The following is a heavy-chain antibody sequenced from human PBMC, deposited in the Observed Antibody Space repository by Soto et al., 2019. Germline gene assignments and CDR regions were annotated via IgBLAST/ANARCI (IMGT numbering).Heavy chain of an antibody. Sequence: PGESPKISCQAPEYTFSCYWMAWVPQMPRKGLEGVGIIYSGDSETRYSPALQGQVTNSADRSTSAAYLEWSSMKASDSGTYCCGRLRVPMPGTKMSSLHNWGRGTLATVSP. CDR2: IYSGDSET. J-gene: IGHJ4*01. CDR3: GRLRVPMPGTKMSSLHN. D-gene: IGHD4-17*01. V-gene: IGHV5-51*01. CDR1: EYTFSCYW.